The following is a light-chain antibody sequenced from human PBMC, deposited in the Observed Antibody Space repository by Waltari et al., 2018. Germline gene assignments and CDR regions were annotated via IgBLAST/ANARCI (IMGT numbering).Light chain of an antibody. J-gene: IGKJ4*02. CDR1: QSISSW. CDR2: KAS. CDR3: QHYDSYSAT. Sequence: DIQMTQSPSTLSASVGDRVTITCRASQSISSWLAWYQQKPGKAPKLLIYKASNLESGVPSRFSGGGSGTEFTLTINSLQPEDFATYYCQHYDSYSATFGRGTKVEIK. V-gene: IGKV1-5*03.